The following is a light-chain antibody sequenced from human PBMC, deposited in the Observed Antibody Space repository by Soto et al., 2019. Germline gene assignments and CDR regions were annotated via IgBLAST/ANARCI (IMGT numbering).Light chain of an antibody. CDR2: DVS. CDR3: SSYTSSSTPHYV. V-gene: IGLV2-14*01. Sequence: QSVLTQPASVSGSPGQSITISCTGTSSDVGGYNYVSWYQQHPGKAPKLMIYDVSNRPSGVSNRVSGSKSGNTASLTISGLQAEDEADYYCSSYTSSSTPHYVFGTGTKVTVL. J-gene: IGLJ1*01. CDR1: SSDVGGYNY.